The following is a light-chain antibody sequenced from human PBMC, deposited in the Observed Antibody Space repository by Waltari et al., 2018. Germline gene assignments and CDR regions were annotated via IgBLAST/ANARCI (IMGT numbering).Light chain of an antibody. CDR2: WVF. CDR1: QSLVPVDGNTY. CDR3: MQGTRWPYT. J-gene: IGKJ2*01. Sequence: EVVMTQSPVSLSVTLGQAASIYSKSSQSLVPVDGNTYFNWFHQRPGQSPRRLIYWVFNRDSGVPDRFSGSGSGTDFTLRISRVEAEDVGVYYCMQGTRWPYTFGQGTQLDIK. V-gene: IGKV2-30*02.